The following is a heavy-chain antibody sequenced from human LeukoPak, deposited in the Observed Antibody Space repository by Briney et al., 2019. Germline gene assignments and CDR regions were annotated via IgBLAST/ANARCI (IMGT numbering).Heavy chain of an antibody. CDR2: INPNSGGT. J-gene: IGHJ5*02. D-gene: IGHD6-19*01. Sequence: ASVKVSCKASGYTFTGYYMHWVRQAPGQGLEWMGWINPNSGGTNYAQKFQGRVTMTRDTSISTAYMELSRLRSDDTAVYYCARGGDQGSGWYNWFDPWDQGTLVTVSS. CDR3: ARGGDQGSGWYNWFDP. CDR1: GYTFTGYY. V-gene: IGHV1-2*02.